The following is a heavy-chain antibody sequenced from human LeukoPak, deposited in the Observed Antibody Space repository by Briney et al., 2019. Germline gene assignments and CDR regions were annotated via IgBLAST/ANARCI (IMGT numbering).Heavy chain of an antibody. CDR2: IYYSGST. V-gene: IGHV4-28*06. CDR1: GYSISSSNW. CDR3: ARTPAVVPAAERYFDL. D-gene: IGHD2-2*01. Sequence: SETLSLTCAVSGYSISSSNWWGWIRQPPGKGLEWIGYIYYSGSTNYNPSLKSRVTMSVDTSKNQFSLKLSSVTALDTAVYYCARTPAVVPAAERYFDLWGRGTLVTVSS. J-gene: IGHJ2*01.